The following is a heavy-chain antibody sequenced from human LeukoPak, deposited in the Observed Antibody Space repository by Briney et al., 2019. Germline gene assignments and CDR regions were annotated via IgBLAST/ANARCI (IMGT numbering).Heavy chain of an antibody. CDR1: GFTFNTYT. J-gene: IGHJ6*02. Sequence: GGSLRLSCAASGFTFNTYTMNWVRQAPGKGLEWVSYISGSSGIIDYADSVRGRFTISRDNAKNSLYLQMNSLRAEDTAVYYCARVLYDFWSGYHENYYYYYGMDVWGQGTTVTVSS. V-gene: IGHV3-48*01. D-gene: IGHD3-3*01. CDR2: ISGSSGII. CDR3: ARVLYDFWSGYHENYYYYYGMDV.